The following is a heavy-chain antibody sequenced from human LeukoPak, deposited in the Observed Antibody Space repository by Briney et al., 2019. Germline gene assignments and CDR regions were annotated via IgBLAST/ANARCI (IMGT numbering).Heavy chain of an antibody. Sequence: ASVKVSCKASGYTFTSYGISWVRQAPGQGLEWMGWTSAYNGNTNYAQKLQGRVTMTTDTSTSTAYMELRSLRSDDTAVYYCARDTPIVVVPAANDYWGQGTLVTVSS. D-gene: IGHD2-2*01. V-gene: IGHV1-18*01. CDR3: ARDTPIVVVPAANDY. CDR1: GYTFTSYG. CDR2: TSAYNGNT. J-gene: IGHJ4*02.